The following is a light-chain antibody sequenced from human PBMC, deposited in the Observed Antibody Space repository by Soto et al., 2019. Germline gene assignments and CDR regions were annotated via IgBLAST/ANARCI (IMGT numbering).Light chain of an antibody. CDR1: SSDVGGYNY. J-gene: IGLJ1*01. Sequence: SVLTQPASVSGSPGQSITISCTGTSSDVGGYNYVSWYQQHPGKAPKLMIYEVNNRPSGVSNRFSGSKSGNTASLTISGLQAEDEADYYCSSYATSSTLHLFGTGTKLTVL. CDR2: EVN. V-gene: IGLV2-14*03. CDR3: SSYATSSTLHL.